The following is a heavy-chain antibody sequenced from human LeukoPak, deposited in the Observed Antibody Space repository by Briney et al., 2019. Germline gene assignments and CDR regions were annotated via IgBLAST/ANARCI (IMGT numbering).Heavy chain of an antibody. CDR3: AHGTMYQLDS. CDR1: GFTVSSNY. Sequence: GGSLRLSCAASGFTVSSNYMSWVRRAPGKGLGWVSGIIGGAGSTYYADSVRGRFTISGDNSKNTLYLQVNSLRADDTAVYYCAHGTMYQLDSWGQGTLVTVSS. V-gene: IGHV3-23*01. D-gene: IGHD2-2*01. CDR2: IIGGAGST. J-gene: IGHJ4*02.